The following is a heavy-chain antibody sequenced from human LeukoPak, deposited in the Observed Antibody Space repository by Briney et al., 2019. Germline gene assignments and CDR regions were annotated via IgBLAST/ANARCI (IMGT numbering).Heavy chain of an antibody. Sequence: SETLSLTCTVSGDSVDSLKSSSYSWSWIRERPGKGLEWIGEINHSGSTNYTPSLKSRVTISVNTSKNQFSLKLSSVTAADTAVYYCAGIAAGFNWFDPWGQGTLVTVSS. V-gene: IGHV4-34*01. CDR1: GDSVDSLKSSSYS. J-gene: IGHJ5*02. CDR3: AGIAAGFNWFDP. D-gene: IGHD6-13*01. CDR2: INHSGST.